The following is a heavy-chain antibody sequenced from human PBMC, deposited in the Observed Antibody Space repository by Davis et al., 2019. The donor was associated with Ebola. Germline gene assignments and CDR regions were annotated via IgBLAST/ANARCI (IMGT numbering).Heavy chain of an antibody. CDR1: GFTFSSYW. CDR3: ARDFSLVGYDFWSGYHGGAFDI. J-gene: IGHJ3*02. D-gene: IGHD3-3*01. V-gene: IGHV3-7*01. Sequence: PGGSLRLSCAASGFTFSSYWTSWVRQAPGKGLEWVANIKQDGREKYYVDSVKGRLTISRDNAKNSLCLQMNSLRAEDTAVYYCARDFSLVGYDFWSGYHGGAFDIWGQGTMVTVSS. CDR2: IKQDGREK.